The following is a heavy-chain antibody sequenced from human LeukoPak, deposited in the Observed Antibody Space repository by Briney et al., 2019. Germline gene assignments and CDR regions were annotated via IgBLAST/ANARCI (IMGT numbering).Heavy chain of an antibody. D-gene: IGHD2-15*01. V-gene: IGHV4-39*07. CDR3: ARGTVVVAEIYYYGMDV. CDR2: INHSGST. Sequence: PSETLSLTCTVSGGSISSGGYYWSWIRQPPGKGLEWIGEINHSGSTNYNPSLKSRVTISVDTSKNQFSLKLSSVTAADTAVYYCARGTVVVAEIYYYGMDVWGQGTTVTVSS. CDR1: GGSISSGGYY. J-gene: IGHJ6*02.